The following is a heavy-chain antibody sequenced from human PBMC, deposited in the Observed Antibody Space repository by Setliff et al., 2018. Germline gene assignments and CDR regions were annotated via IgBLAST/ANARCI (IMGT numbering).Heavy chain of an antibody. D-gene: IGHD1-26*01. CDR2: IYHSGSA. CDR3: AREVGTSTYSDAFDV. Sequence: SETLSLTCTVSGDSISSGDYFWSWIRQPPGKGLEWIAYIYHSGSAYYNPSLKSRVTMSVDTSKNQFSLHLTSVTAADTAVYYCAREVGTSTYSDAFDVWGQGMMVTVSS. V-gene: IGHV4-30-4*08. CDR1: GDSISSGDYF. J-gene: IGHJ3*01.